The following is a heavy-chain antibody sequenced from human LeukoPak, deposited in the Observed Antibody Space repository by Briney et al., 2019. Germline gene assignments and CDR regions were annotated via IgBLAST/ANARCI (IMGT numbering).Heavy chain of an antibody. D-gene: IGHD3-16*01. CDR2: SYYSGST. CDR3: ARHEAAYTFDY. CDR1: GGSISSGGYY. Sequence: SQTLSLTCTVSGGSISSGGYYWSWIRQHPGKGLEWIGYSYYSGSTYHNPSLKSRVTISVDTSKNQFSLNLSSVTATDTAVYYCARHEAAYTFDYWGQGTLVTVSS. V-gene: IGHV4-31*03. J-gene: IGHJ4*02.